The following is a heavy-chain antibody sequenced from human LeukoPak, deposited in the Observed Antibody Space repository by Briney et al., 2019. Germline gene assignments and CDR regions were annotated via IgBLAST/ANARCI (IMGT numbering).Heavy chain of an antibody. V-gene: IGHV4-59*01. CDR3: ARDHPYYDILTGYYIDAFDI. D-gene: IGHD3-9*01. Sequence: PSEPLSLTCTVSGGSISSYYWSWIRQPPGKGLEWSGYIYYSGSTNYNPSLKSRVTISVDTSKNQFSLKLSSVTAADTAVYYCARDHPYYDILTGYYIDAFDIWGQGTMVTVSS. CDR1: GGSISSYY. CDR2: IYYSGST. J-gene: IGHJ3*02.